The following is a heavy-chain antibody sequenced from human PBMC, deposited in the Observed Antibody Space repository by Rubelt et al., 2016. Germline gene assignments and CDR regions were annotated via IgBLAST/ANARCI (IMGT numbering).Heavy chain of an antibody. CDR3: ARWTYSSSSIDY. D-gene: IGHD6-6*01. CDR2: LNHGGST. J-gene: IGHJ4*02. CDR1: GGSISSYY. V-gene: IGHV4-59*12. Sequence: QVQLQESGPGLVSPSETLSLTCTVSGGSISSYYWSWIRQPPGKVLEWIGELNHGGSTNYNPSLKSRVTISVDTSKNQFSLKLSSVTAADTAVYYCARWTYSSSSIDYWGQGTLVTVSS.